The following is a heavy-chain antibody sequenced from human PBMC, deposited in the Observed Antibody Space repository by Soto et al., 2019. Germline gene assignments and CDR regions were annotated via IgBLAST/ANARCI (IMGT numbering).Heavy chain of an antibody. D-gene: IGHD5-12*01. CDR1: GGSIKNYY. J-gene: IGHJ3*02. CDR3: ARDYDGDDAFDI. Sequence: SETLSLTCTVSGGSIKNYYWSWIRQPPGKGLEWIGYIYYSGSTNYNPSLKSRVTISVDTSKNQFSLKLSSVTAADTAVYYCARDYDGDDAFDIWGEGTMVTVSS. V-gene: IGHV4-59*01. CDR2: IYYSGST.